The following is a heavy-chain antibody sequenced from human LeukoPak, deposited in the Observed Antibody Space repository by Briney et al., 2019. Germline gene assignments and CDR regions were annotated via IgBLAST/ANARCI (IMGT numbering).Heavy chain of an antibody. V-gene: IGHV1-69*04. Sequence: ASVKVSCKASGGTFTSYSFTWVRQAPGQGLEWMGRIIPLLDIVNYAQKFQGRVTFTTDESTTTAYMELRSLRSEDTAVYYCASEGNYDSSGYSRYNYYYMDVWGKGTAVTVSS. J-gene: IGHJ6*03. CDR3: ASEGNYDSSGYSRYNYYYMDV. CDR2: IIPLLDIV. CDR1: GGTFTSYS. D-gene: IGHD3-22*01.